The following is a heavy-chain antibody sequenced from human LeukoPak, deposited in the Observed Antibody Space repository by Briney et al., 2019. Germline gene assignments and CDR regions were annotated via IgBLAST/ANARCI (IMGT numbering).Heavy chain of an antibody. CDR2: IYYSGST. CDR3: ARADTAKFDY. D-gene: IGHD5-18*01. V-gene: IGHV4-61*01. J-gene: IGHJ4*02. CDR1: GGSVSSGNYY. Sequence: SETLSLTCTVSGGSVSSGNYYWNWIRQPPGKGLEWIGYIYYSGSTNYNPSLKSRVTTSVDTSKNQFSLKLSSVTAADTAVYYCARADTAKFDYWGQGTLVTVSS.